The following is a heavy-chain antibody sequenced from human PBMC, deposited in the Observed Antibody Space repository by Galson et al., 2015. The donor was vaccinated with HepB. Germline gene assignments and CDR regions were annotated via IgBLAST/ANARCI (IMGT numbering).Heavy chain of an antibody. V-gene: IGHV3-21*04. CDR1: GFTFSSYS. D-gene: IGHD2-2*01. CDR2: ISSSSSYI. J-gene: IGHJ6*02. Sequence: SLRLSCAASGFTFSSYSMNWVRQAPGKGLEWVSSISSSSSYIYYAQKFQGRVTMTEDTSTDTAYMELSSLRSEDTAVYYCATSVVPAATLYYYYGMDVWGQGTTVTVSS. CDR3: ATSVVPAATLYYYYGMDV.